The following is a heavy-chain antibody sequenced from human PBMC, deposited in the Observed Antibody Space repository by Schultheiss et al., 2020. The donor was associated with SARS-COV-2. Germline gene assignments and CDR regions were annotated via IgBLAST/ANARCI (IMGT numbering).Heavy chain of an antibody. CDR3: RSYSGSYGAFDI. CDR1: GGTFSSYA. CDR2: INAGNGNT. D-gene: IGHD1-26*01. Sequence: ASVKVSCKASGGTFSSYAISWVRQAPGQGLEWMGRINAGNGNTKYSQKFQGRVTITRDTSASTAYMELRSLRSDDTAVYYCRSYSGSYGAFDIWGQGTMVTVSS. V-gene: IGHV1-3*01. J-gene: IGHJ3*02.